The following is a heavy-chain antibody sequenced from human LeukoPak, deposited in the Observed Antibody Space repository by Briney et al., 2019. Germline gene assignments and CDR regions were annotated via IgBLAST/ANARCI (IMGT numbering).Heavy chain of an antibody. CDR1: GYPISSGYY. CDR2: IYHSGST. V-gene: IGHV4-38-2*01. CDR3: ARSEMVRGVLYYFDY. Sequence: SETLSLTCAVSGYPISSGYYWGWIRQPPGKGLEWIGSIYHSGSTYYNPSLKSRVTISVDTSKNQFSLKLSSVTAADTAVYYCARSEMVRGVLYYFDYWGQGTLVTVSS. D-gene: IGHD3-10*01. J-gene: IGHJ4*02.